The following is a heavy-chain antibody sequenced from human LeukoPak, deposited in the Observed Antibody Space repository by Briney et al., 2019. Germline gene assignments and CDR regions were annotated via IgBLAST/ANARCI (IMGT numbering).Heavy chain of an antibody. V-gene: IGHV3-66*01. Sequence: GGSLRLSCAASGFAGSTTYLTWVRQAPGKGLEWVSVIYIGAGSYYADSVKGRFTISRDNSKDTVFLQMNSLRVEDTAVYYCARVETVTGIYRWFWGQGTLVTVSS. J-gene: IGHJ4*02. CDR2: IYIGAGS. CDR3: ARVETVTGIYRWF. CDR1: GFAGSTTY. D-gene: IGHD3-10*01.